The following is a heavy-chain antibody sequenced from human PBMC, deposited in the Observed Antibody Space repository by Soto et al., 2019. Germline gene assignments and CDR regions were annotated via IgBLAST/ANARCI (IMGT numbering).Heavy chain of an antibody. CDR3: AREEYCSSTSCLEAPYGMDV. J-gene: IGHJ6*02. Sequence: AAVKVSCKASGYTFTGYYMHWVRQAPGQGLECMGWVDPNSGGTNYAQKFQGWVTMTRDTSISTAYMELSRLRSDDTAVYYCAREEYCSSTSCLEAPYGMDVWGQGTTVTVSS. V-gene: IGHV1-2*04. D-gene: IGHD2-2*01. CDR1: GYTFTGYY. CDR2: VDPNSGGT.